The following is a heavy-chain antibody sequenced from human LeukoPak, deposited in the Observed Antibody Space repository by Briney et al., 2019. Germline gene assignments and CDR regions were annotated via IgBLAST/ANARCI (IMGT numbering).Heavy chain of an antibody. CDR3: AREGDLGYCSSTSCVNYYYYGMDV. V-gene: IGHV4-4*07. D-gene: IGHD2-2*01. J-gene: IGHJ6*02. CDR1: GGSISSYY. Sequence: SETLSLTCTVSGGSISSYYWSWIRQPAGKGLEWIGRIYTSGSTNYNPSLKSRVTMSVDTSKNQFSLKLSSVTAADTAVYYCAREGDLGYCSSTSCVNYYYYGMDVWGRGTTVTVSS. CDR2: IYTSGST.